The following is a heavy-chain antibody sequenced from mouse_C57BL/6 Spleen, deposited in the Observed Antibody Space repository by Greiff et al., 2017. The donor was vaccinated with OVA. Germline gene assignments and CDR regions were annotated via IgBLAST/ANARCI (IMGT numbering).Heavy chain of an antibody. CDR3: ARYRDYGGYFDD. Sequence: EVKLMESGGGLVQPGGSLSLSCAASGFTFTDYYMSWVRQPPGKALEWLGLIRNKANGNKTEYSASVKGRFTITRDNSQSILYLQMHALEAEDSATYDCARYRDYGGYFDDWGQGTTLTVSS. V-gene: IGHV7-3*01. J-gene: IGHJ2*01. CDR1: GFTFTDYY. D-gene: IGHD1-1*01. CDR2: IRNKANGNKT.